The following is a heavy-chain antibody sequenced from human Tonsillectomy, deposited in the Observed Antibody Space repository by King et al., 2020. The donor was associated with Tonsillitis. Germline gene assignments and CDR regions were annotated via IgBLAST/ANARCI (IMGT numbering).Heavy chain of an antibody. CDR1: GYTFTSYG. CDR3: ARDVLDDYYYYGMDV. D-gene: IGHD3-3*01. Sequence: QLVQSGAEVKKPGASVKVSCKASGYTFTSYGISWVRQAPGQGLEWMGWSSAYNSNTNDEQKLQGRVTMTTDTSTSTDYMELRSLRSDDTAVDYCARDVLDDYYYYGMDVWGQGTTVTVSS. CDR2: SSAYNSNT. J-gene: IGHJ6*02. V-gene: IGHV1-18*01.